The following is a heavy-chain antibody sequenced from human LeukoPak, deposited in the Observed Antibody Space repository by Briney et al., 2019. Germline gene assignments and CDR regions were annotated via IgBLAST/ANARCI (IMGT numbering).Heavy chain of an antibody. CDR3: AKGGDRQWLVADAFDI. CDR1: GFTFSRYW. CDR2: IKQDGSEK. Sequence: GGSLRLSCAASGFTFSRYWMSWVRQAPGKGLEWMANIKQDGSEKYYVDSVKGRFTISRDNAKNSLYLQMNSLRAEDTAVYYCAKGGDRQWLVADAFDIWGQGTMVTVSS. J-gene: IGHJ3*02. D-gene: IGHD6-19*01. V-gene: IGHV3-7*03.